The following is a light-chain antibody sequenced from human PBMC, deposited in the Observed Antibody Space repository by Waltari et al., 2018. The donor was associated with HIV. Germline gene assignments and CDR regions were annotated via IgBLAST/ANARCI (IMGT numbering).Light chain of an antibody. CDR2: EVS. V-gene: IGLV2-14*01. J-gene: IGLJ2*01. Sequence: QSVLTQPASVSGSPGQSLTLSCTGTSNDIGSYHYVSWYQQSPDKAPKLIIVEVSYRSSGGSSRFSGYKSVNTASRTIAGLQTEDEAYYQCSSYARGSLLFGGGTKVTVL. CDR1: SNDIGSYHY. CDR3: SSYARGSLL.